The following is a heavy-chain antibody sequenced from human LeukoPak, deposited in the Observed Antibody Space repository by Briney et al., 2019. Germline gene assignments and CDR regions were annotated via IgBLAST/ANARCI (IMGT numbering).Heavy chain of an antibody. J-gene: IGHJ4*02. CDR3: AKLRVQNYGGNWGFDY. CDR1: GGSISSSSYY. V-gene: IGHV4-39*01. CDR2: FYHSGST. D-gene: IGHD4-23*01. Sequence: SETLSLTCTVSGGSISSSSYYWGWIRQPPGKGLEWIGSFYHSGSTYYNPSLQSRVTISIDTSKNQFSLKLSSVTAADTAVYYCAKLRVQNYGGNWGFDYWGQGTLVTVSS.